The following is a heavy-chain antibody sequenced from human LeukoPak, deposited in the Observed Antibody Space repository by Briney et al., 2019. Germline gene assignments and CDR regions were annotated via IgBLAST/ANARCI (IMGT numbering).Heavy chain of an antibody. V-gene: IGHV1-2*02. Sequence: ASVRVSFKASGYTFTDFYMHWVRQAPGQGLEWMGWINPNTGGTNSAQNFQGRVTMTRDTSISTAYMELSRLRSDDTAVYYCAREGTASSSPNWFDPWGQGTLVTVSS. CDR1: GYTFTDFY. CDR3: AREGTASSSPNWFDP. CDR2: INPNTGGT. D-gene: IGHD6-13*01. J-gene: IGHJ5*02.